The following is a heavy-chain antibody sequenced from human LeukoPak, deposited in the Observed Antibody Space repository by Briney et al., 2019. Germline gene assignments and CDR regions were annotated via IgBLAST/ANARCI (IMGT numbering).Heavy chain of an antibody. Sequence: GGSLRLSCAASGFTFSSYAMSWVRQAPGKGLEWVSAISGSGGSTYYADSVKGRFTISRDNSKNTLYLQMNSLRAEDTAVYYCAKSGIYYYDSSGWPDYWGQGTLVTVSS. CDR1: GFTFSSYA. D-gene: IGHD3-22*01. V-gene: IGHV3-23*01. J-gene: IGHJ4*02. CDR2: ISGSGGST. CDR3: AKSGIYYYDSSGWPDY.